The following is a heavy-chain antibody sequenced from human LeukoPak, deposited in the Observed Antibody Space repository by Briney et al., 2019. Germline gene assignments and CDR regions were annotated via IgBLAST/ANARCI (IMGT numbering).Heavy chain of an antibody. CDR3: ARQGSGNYLSPVNY. J-gene: IGHJ4*02. CDR1: GGSLSSNNYY. V-gene: IGHV4-39*01. Sequence: SETLSLTCTVSGGSLSSNNYYWGWIRQPPGKGLEWIGTIYYSGSTYYNPSLKSRVTISVDTSKNQFSLKLSSVTAADTAVYYCARQGSGNYLSPVNYWGQGTLVTVSS. D-gene: IGHD1-26*01. CDR2: IYYSGST.